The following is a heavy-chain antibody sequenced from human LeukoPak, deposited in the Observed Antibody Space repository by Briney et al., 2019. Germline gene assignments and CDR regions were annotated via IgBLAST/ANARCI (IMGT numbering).Heavy chain of an antibody. V-gene: IGHV4-39*01. CDR1: GGSISSSSYY. J-gene: IGHJ6*02. D-gene: IGHD1-1*01. CDR2: IYYSGST. Sequence: SETLSLTCTVSGGSISSSSYYWGWIRQPPGKGLEWIGSIYYSGSTYYNPSLKSRVTISVDTSKNQFSLKLSSVTAADTAVYYYASLDERYNWNDVPNNYYYYYGMDVWGQGTTVTVSS. CDR3: ASLDERYNWNDVPNNYYYYYGMDV.